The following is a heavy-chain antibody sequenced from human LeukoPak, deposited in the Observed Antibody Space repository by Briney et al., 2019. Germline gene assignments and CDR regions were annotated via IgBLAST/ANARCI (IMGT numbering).Heavy chain of an antibody. Sequence: GGSLRLSCAASGFTFSSHAMSWVRQTPGKGLEWVSSISAGGDNTHYADSVKGRFTISRDNSKSTLYLQMNSLRAEDTAVYFCARGGGLDVWGQGATVTVSS. CDR2: ISAGGDNT. CDR1: GFTFSSHA. V-gene: IGHV3-23*01. CDR3: ARGGGLDV. J-gene: IGHJ6*02. D-gene: IGHD3-16*01.